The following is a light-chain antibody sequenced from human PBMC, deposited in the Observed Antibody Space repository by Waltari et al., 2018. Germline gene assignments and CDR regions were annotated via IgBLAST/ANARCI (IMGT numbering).Light chain of an antibody. J-gene: IGLJ2*01. V-gene: IGLV3-1*01. CDR3: QALDSSRNAVI. CDR1: NLEAKY. Sequence: SYALTQPPSVSVSPGQTATITCSGDNLEAKYVCWYQQRPGQSPLLVIFQDFKRPSGIPERFSGSNSGQTATLTISGTQAIDEADYYCQALDSSRNAVIFGGGTKLTVL. CDR2: QDF.